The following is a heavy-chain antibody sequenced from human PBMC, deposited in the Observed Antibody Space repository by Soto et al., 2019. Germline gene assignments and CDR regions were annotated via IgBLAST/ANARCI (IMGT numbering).Heavy chain of an antibody. J-gene: IGHJ6*02. CDR1: GYTFTNYW. V-gene: IGHV5-51*01. D-gene: IGHD4-17*01. CDR2: IYPRDSDT. CDR3: ARYHTMTDYSSHGRDV. Sequence: GESLKISCKGSGYTFTNYWSVWVRQIPGKGLGWMGIIYPRDSDTRYSPSFQSQVTISADSSISTAYLQWSSLKASDTGMYYCARYHTMTDYSSHGRDVWGQGTTVTVSS.